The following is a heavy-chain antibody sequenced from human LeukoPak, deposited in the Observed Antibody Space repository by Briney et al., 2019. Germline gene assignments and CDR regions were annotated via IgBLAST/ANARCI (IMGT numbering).Heavy chain of an antibody. D-gene: IGHD3-22*01. CDR1: GYSFSSGYY. V-gene: IGHV4-38-2*02. CDR2: IYHSGST. Sequence: SETLSLTCSVSGYSFSSGYYWGWIRQPPGKGLERIGRIYHSGSTYYNPSLKSRVPVSVDTSKNQFSLKLSSVTAADTAVYYCARAISSGYYYPSDYWGQGTLVTVSS. CDR3: ARAISSGYYYPSDY. J-gene: IGHJ4*02.